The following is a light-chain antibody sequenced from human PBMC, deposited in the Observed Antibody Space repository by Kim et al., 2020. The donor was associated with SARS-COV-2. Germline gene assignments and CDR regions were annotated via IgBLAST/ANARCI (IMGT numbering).Light chain of an antibody. CDR1: GSNIGISA. V-gene: IGLV1-36*01. J-gene: IGLJ3*02. Sequence: RQRVTISCSGSGSNIGISAVNWYQQLPGKAPKLLIYHDDLLPSGVSDRFSGSKSGTSASLAISGLQSEDEADYYCAAWDDRLNGPVFGGGTQLTVL. CDR3: AAWDDRLNGPV. CDR2: HDD.